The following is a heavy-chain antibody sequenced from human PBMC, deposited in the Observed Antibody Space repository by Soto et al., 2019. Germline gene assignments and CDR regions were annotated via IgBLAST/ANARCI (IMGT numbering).Heavy chain of an antibody. J-gene: IGHJ3*02. D-gene: IGHD2-2*01. CDR2: IRSKANSYAT. CDR3: TRLPPYCSSTSCPQNDAFDI. CDR1: GFTFSGSA. V-gene: IGHV3-73*01. Sequence: GSLRLSCAASGFTFSGSAMHWVRQASGKGLEWVGRIRSKANSYATAYAASVKGRFTISRDDSKNTAYLQMNSLKTEDTAVYYCTRLPPYCSSTSCPQNDAFDIWGQGTMVTVSS.